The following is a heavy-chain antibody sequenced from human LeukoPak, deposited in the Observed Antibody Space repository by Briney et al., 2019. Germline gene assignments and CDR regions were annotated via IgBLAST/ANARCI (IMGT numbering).Heavy chain of an antibody. CDR3: ARVPYSSGWYFDY. CDR1: GFTVSSNY. J-gene: IGHJ4*02. CDR2: IYSGGST. D-gene: IGHD6-19*01. Sequence: GGSLRLSCAASGFTVSSNYMSWVRQVPGKGLEWVSVIYSGGSTYYADSVKGRFTISGDNSKNTLCLQMNRLRGEDTAVYYCARVPYSSGWYFDYWGQGTLVTVSS. V-gene: IGHV3-53*01.